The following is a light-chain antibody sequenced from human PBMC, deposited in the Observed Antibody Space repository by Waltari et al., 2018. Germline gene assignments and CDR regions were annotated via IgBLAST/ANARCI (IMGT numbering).Light chain of an antibody. CDR3: QKYERLPAT. CDR1: QSVGKY. Sequence: EIGLTQSPGTLSLSPGERATLSCRASQSVGKYLAWYQQRPGQAPRLLIYETYRRATGTPDRFTGSGSGTDFSLTISRLEPEDFAVYYCQKYERLPATFGQGTTVEIK. CDR2: ETY. V-gene: IGKV3-20*01. J-gene: IGKJ1*01.